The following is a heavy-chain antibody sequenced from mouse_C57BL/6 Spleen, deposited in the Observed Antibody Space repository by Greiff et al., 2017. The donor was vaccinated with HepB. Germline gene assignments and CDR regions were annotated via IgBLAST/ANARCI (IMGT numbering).Heavy chain of an antibody. CDR2: INPSNGGT. CDR1: GYTFTRYW. J-gene: IGHJ4*01. CDR3: TGYNGYFPMDY. V-gene: IGHV1-53*01. Sequence: QVQLQQPGTELLKPGASVKLSCKASGYTFTRYWLPWVKQRPGQGLEWIGNINPSNGGTNYNEKFKSKATLTVDKSSSTAYMQLSSLTSEDSAGYYCTGYNGYFPMDYWGQGPTVTVSS.